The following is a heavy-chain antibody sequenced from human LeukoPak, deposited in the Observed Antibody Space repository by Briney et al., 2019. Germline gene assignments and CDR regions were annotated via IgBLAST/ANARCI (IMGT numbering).Heavy chain of an antibody. Sequence: GGSLRLSCAASELSVSDNHMSWVRQAPGKGLEWVSILYSGGNTYYTDSVKGRFTISRDTSKNTLYLQMNSLRADDTAVYYCVRTQPRSRLLDRWGQGTLVTVSS. CDR1: ELSVSDNH. D-gene: IGHD1-26*01. CDR3: VRTQPRSRLLDR. CDR2: LYSGGNT. J-gene: IGHJ5*02. V-gene: IGHV3-53*01.